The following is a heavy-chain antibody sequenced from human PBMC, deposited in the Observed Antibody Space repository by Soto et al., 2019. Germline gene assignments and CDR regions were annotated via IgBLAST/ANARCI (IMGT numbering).Heavy chain of an antibody. Sequence: SETLSLACAVYGGSFSGYYWSWIRQPPGKGLEWIGEINHSGSTNYNPSLKSRVTISVDTSKNQFSLKLSSVTAAYTALYYCARGRRGLRTLVWFHPWGQGTLVTVS. J-gene: IGHJ5*02. CDR3: ARGRRGLRTLVWFHP. V-gene: IGHV4-34*01. CDR2: INHSGST. D-gene: IGHD5-12*01. CDR1: GGSFSGYY.